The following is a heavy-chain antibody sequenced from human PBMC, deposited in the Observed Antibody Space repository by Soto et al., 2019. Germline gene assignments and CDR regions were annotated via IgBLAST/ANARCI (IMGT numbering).Heavy chain of an antibody. V-gene: IGHV3-53*01. CDR1: GFTVSSNY. CDR3: ARGAGYCGGDCPPPLG. Sequence: EVQLVESGGGLIQPGGSLRLSCAASGFTVSSNYMSWVRQAPGKGLEWVSVIYSGGSTYYADSVKGRFTISRDNSKNTLDLQMNSLRAEDTAVYYCARGAGYCGGDCPPPLGWGQGTLVTVSS. CDR2: IYSGGST. J-gene: IGHJ4*02. D-gene: IGHD2-21*02.